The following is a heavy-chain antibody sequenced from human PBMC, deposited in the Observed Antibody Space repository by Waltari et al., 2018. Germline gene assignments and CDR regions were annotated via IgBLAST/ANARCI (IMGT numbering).Heavy chain of an antibody. CDR1: GGSISSGIYY. V-gene: IGHV4-61*09. Sequence: PGSVKPSQTLSLTCTVSGGSISSGIYYWSWIRKPAGKGLEWIGYVYSSGPTNYNPSLKSRVAISVDTSKNQFSLKVNSVTAADTAVYYCARNYALNWFDSWGRGTLVTVSS. D-gene: IGHD2-2*01. J-gene: IGHJ5*01. CDR2: VYSSGPT. CDR3: ARNYALNWFDS.